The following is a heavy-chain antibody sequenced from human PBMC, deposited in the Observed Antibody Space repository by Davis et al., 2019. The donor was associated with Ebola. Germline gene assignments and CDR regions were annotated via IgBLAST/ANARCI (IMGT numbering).Heavy chain of an antibody. CDR2: ILPGDSDT. J-gene: IGHJ3*02. D-gene: IGHD3-16*02. V-gene: IGHV5-51*01. CDR1: GYSFTSFW. CDR3: ARQVIDAFDI. Sequence: GESLKISCKASGYSFTSFWIGWVRQPPGQGLEWMGAILPGDSDTRYSPSFQGQVTISADKSITTAYLHWNSLKASDTAMYYCARQVIDAFDIWGQGTMVTVSS.